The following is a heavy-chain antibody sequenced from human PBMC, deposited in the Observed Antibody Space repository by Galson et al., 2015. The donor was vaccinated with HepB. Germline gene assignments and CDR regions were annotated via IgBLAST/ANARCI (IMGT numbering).Heavy chain of an antibody. CDR1: GFTFSSYG. J-gene: IGHJ4*02. CDR2: IRYDGSNK. D-gene: IGHD6-13*01. CDR3: AKDLRGRIAAAGTGEWFDY. V-gene: IGHV3-30*02. Sequence: LRLSCAASGFTFSSYGMHWVRQAPGKGLEWVAFIRYDGSNKYYADSVKGRFTISRDNSKNTLYLQMNSLRAEDTAVYYCAKDLRGRIAAAGTGEWFDYWGQGTLVTVSS.